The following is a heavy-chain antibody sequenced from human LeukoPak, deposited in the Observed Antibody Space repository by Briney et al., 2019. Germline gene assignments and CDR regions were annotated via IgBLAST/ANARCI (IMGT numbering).Heavy chain of an antibody. CDR3: TPDGYYYGSTLQY. CDR1: GFTFSNAW. CDR2: IKSKTNGGTT. D-gene: IGHD3-10*01. V-gene: IGHV3-15*01. J-gene: IGHJ4*02. Sequence: GGSLRLSCAASGFTFSNAWMSWVRQAPGKGLEWVGRIKSKTNGGTTDYAAPVKGRLTIYRDDSKKTLYLPMNSLKTEDTAVYYCTPDGYYYGSTLQYWGQGALVTVSS.